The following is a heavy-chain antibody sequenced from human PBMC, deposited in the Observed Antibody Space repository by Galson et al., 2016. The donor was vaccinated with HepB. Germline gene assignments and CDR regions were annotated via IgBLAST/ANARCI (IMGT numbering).Heavy chain of an antibody. Sequence: RLSCAASGXXFTSDXXNWVRXAPGKGLEXXXSINRDGDEKYYVDFVKGRFTISRDNAKNSLYLQMNSLRVEDTAVYYCARGTGMDGWGQGVPVIVSS. CDR3: ARGTGMDG. V-gene: IGHV3-7*01. CDR1: GXXFTSDX. J-gene: IGHJ6*02. CDR2: INRDGDEK.